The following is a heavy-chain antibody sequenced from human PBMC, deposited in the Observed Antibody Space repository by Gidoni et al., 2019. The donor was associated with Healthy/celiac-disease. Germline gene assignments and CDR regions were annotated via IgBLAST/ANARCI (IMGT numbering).Heavy chain of an antibody. Sequence: EVQLVESGGGLVQPGGSLRLSCAASGFTFSSYSMNWVRQAPGKGLEWVSYISSSSSTIYYADSVKGRFTISRDNAKNSLYLQMNSLRAEDTAVYYCARAGITMVRGVISWGQGTLVTVSS. CDR1: GFTFSSYS. D-gene: IGHD3-10*01. CDR3: ARAGITMVRGVIS. V-gene: IGHV3-48*01. CDR2: ISSSSSTI. J-gene: IGHJ4*02.